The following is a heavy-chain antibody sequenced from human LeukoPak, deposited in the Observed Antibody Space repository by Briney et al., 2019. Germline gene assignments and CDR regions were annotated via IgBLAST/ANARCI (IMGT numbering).Heavy chain of an antibody. D-gene: IGHD5-12*01. CDR1: GFTFSSYS. V-gene: IGHV3-21*01. CDR3: ARGEGSGYELELFDY. Sequence: GGSLGLSCAASGFTFSSYSMNWVRQAPGKGLEWVSSISSSSSYTYYADSVKGRFTISRDNAKNSLYLQMNSLRAEDTAVYYCARGEGSGYELELFDYWGQGTLVTVSS. J-gene: IGHJ4*02. CDR2: ISSSSSYT.